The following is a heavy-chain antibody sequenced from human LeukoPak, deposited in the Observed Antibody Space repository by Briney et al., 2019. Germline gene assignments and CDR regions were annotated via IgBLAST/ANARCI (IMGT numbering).Heavy chain of an antibody. CDR3: ARGGALGVGYPIAPYYFDY. V-gene: IGHV1-69*13. Sequence: ASVKVSCKASGGTFSSYAISWVRQAPGQGLEWMGGIIPIFGTANYAQKFQGRVTITADESTSTAYMELSSLRSEDTAVYYCARGGALGVGYPIAPYYFDYWGQGTLVTVSS. J-gene: IGHJ4*02. D-gene: IGHD5-18*01. CDR1: GGTFSSYA. CDR2: IIPIFGTA.